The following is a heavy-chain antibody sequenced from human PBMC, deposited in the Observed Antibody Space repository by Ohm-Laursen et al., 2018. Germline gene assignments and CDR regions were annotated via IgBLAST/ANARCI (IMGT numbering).Heavy chain of an antibody. D-gene: IGHD3/OR15-3a*01. CDR3: AGDLLAWYYFDY. Sequence: TQTLTLTCAISGDSVSSNSAAWNWIRQSPSRGLEWLGRIYYRSKWYDDYAVSVKSRITINADTSKNQFSLQLNSVTPEDTAVYYCAGDLLAWYYFDYWGQGTLVTVSS. V-gene: IGHV6-1*01. CDR2: IYYRSKWYD. CDR1: GDSVSSNSAA. J-gene: IGHJ4*02.